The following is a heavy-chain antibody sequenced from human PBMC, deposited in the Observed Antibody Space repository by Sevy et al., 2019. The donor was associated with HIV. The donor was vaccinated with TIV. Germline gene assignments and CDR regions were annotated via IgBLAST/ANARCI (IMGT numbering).Heavy chain of an antibody. CDR2: ISTSSNYI. J-gene: IGHJ6*02. CDR3: ARDRDIVVVVAATTDRYYYYGMDV. V-gene: IGHV3-11*06. Sequence: GGSLRLSCTASGFTFSDYYMSWIRQAPGKGLEWVSDISTSSNYINYADSVKGRFTISRRNAKNSLYLQMNSLRAEDTAVYYCARDRDIVVVVAATTDRYYYYGMDVWGQGTTVTVSS. CDR1: GFTFSDYY. D-gene: IGHD2-15*01.